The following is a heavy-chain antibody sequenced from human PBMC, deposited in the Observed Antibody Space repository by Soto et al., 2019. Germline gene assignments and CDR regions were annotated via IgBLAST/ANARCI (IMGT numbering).Heavy chain of an antibody. Sequence: PGGSLRLSCAASGFTFSSYGMHWVRQAPGKGLEWVAVISYDGSNKYYADSVKGRFTISRDNSKNTLYLQMNSLRAEDTAVYYCAKGSDSSGPSVDYWGQGTLVTVSS. CDR1: GFTFSSYG. D-gene: IGHD6-19*01. J-gene: IGHJ4*02. CDR2: ISYDGSNK. V-gene: IGHV3-30*18. CDR3: AKGSDSSGPSVDY.